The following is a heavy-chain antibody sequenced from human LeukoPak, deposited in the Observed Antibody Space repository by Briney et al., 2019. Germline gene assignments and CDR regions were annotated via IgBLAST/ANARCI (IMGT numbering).Heavy chain of an antibody. CDR1: GFTFNTFN. CDR3: ARGHYDVLAASYKWTPDY. V-gene: IGHV3-21*01. Sequence: GGSLRLSCAASGFTFNTFNMNWVRQAPGKGLEWVSSITSGGDYIYYADSAKGRFTTSRDNAKNSLSLQLNSLRVEDTAVYYCARGHYDVLAASYKWTPDYWGQGTLVTVSS. J-gene: IGHJ4*02. CDR2: ITSGGDYI. D-gene: IGHD3-9*01.